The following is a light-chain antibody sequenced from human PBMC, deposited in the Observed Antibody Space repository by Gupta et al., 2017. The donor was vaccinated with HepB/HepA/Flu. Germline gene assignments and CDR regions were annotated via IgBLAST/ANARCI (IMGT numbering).Light chain of an antibody. V-gene: IGKV1-5*03. CDR3: QQDNSSPRT. Sequence: MQMPTAPSTLSASVGDRVTITCRASQSISSWLVWYQQKPGKAPKLLIYKASRVESGVPSRFSGSGSGTEFTLTISSLQPDDFANYYCQQDNSSPRTFGQGTRLEMK. CDR2: KAS. J-gene: IGKJ1*01. CDR1: QSISSW.